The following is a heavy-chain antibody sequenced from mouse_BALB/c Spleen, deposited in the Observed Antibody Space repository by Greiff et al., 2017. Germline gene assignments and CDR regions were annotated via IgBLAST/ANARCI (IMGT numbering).Heavy chain of an antibody. V-gene: IGHV5-9-3*01. J-gene: IGHJ3*01. CDR1: GFTFSSYA. D-gene: IGHD2-4*01. Sequence: EVQRVESGGGLVKPGGSLKLSCAASGFTFSSYAMSWVRQTPEKRLEWVATISSGGSYTYYPDSVKGRFTISRDNAKNTLYLQMSSLRSEDTAMYYCARPYDYDEAWFAYWGQGTLVTVSA. CDR3: ARPYDYDEAWFAY. CDR2: ISSGGSYT.